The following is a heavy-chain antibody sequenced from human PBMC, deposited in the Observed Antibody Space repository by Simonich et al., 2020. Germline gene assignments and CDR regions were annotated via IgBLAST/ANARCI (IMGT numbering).Heavy chain of an antibody. Sequence: QVQLQESGPGLVKPSETLSLTCAVSGYSISSGYYWGWIRQPPGKGLEWIGSIYYSGSTDYNPSLKSRVTISVDTSKNQFSLKLSSVTAADTAVYYCARLAPGYSGSYPEYFQHWGQGTLVTVSS. CDR1: GYSISSGYY. CDR2: IYYSGST. D-gene: IGHD1-26*01. J-gene: IGHJ1*01. V-gene: IGHV4-38-2*01. CDR3: ARLAPGYSGSYPEYFQH.